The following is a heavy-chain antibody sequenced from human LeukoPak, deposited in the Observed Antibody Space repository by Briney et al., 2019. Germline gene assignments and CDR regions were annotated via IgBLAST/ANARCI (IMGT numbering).Heavy chain of an antibody. D-gene: IGHD3-16*01. CDR3: AKARVVYDYVWGSYDY. CDR1: GFTFSSYG. V-gene: IGHV3-30*18. Sequence: GGSLRLSCAASGFTFSSYGMHWVRQAPGKGLEWVAVISYDGSNKYYADSVKGRFTISRDNSKNTLYLQMNSLRAEDTAVYYCAKARVVYDYVWGSYDYWGQGTLVTVSS. CDR2: ISYDGSNK. J-gene: IGHJ4*02.